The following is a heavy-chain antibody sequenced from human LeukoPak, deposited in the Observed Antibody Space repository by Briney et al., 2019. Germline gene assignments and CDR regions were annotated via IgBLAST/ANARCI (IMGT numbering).Heavy chain of an antibody. Sequence: SETLSLTCTVSGDSISSGTYYWSWLRQPAGKGLEWIGRIHTSGSTNYNPSLKSRVTISLATSKNQFSLKVTSVTAADTAVYYCARGPASTELWLDYFDYWGQGTLVTVSS. CDR3: ARGPASTELWLDYFDY. J-gene: IGHJ4*02. CDR2: IHTSGST. CDR1: GDSISSGTYY. V-gene: IGHV4-61*02. D-gene: IGHD3-10*01.